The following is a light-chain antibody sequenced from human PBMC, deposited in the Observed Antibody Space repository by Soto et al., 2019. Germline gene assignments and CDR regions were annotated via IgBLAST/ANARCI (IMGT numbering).Light chain of an antibody. CDR1: SSNIGSNY. CDR3: ASWDDSLSGFVV. Sequence: QTVVTQPPSASGTPGQRVTISCSGSSSNIGSNYVFWYQQLPGTAPKVLMYRNSQRPSGVPDRFSGSKSGTSASLAISGLRSKDEADYYCASWDDSLSGFVVFGGGTKLTVL. CDR2: RNS. V-gene: IGLV1-47*01. J-gene: IGLJ2*01.